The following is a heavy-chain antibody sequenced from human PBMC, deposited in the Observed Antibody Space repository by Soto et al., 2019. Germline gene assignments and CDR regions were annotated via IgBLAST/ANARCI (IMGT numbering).Heavy chain of an antibody. D-gene: IGHD2-2*01. Sequence: ASVKVSCKASGYTFTSYDINWVRQATGQGLEWMGWMNPNSGNTGYAQKFQGRVTMTRNTSISTAYMELSSLRSEDTAVYYCARHARYCIITICYVGLYHYYMAVWGRRTTVTVSS. J-gene: IGHJ6*03. CDR3: ARHARYCIITICYVGLYHYYMAV. CDR2: MNPNSGNT. CDR1: GYTFTSYD. V-gene: IGHV1-8*01.